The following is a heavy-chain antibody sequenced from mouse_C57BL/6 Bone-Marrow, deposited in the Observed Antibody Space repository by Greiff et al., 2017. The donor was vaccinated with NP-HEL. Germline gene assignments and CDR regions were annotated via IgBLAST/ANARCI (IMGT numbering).Heavy chain of an antibody. CDR2: INPNYGTT. CDR3: ARSIKSTMVAWFAY. J-gene: IGHJ3*01. V-gene: IGHV1-39*01. CDR1: GYSFTDYN. Sequence: VQLKESGPELVKPGASVKISCKASGYSFTDYNMNWVKQSNGKSLEWIGVINPNYGTTSYNQKFKGKATLTVDQSSSTAYMQLNSLTSEDSAVYYCARSIKSTMVAWFAYWGQGTLVTVSA. D-gene: IGHD2-2*01.